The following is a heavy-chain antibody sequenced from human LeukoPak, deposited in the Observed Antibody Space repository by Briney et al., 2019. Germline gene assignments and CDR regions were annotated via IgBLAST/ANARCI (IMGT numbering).Heavy chain of an antibody. V-gene: IGHV3-64*01. J-gene: IGHJ1*01. CDR3: ARVDSGSACAS. CDR2: ISKNGENT. D-gene: IGHD6-19*01. CDR1: GFTLSSYS. Sequence: GGSLRLSCAASGFTLSSYSMHWVRQAPGKGLEFVSAISKNGENTYYANSVKGRFTISRDISKNTLYLQMGSLRPDDMAVYYCARVDSGSACASWGQGILITVSS.